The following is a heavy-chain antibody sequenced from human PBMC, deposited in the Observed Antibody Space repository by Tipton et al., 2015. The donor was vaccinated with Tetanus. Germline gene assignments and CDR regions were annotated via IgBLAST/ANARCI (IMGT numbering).Heavy chain of an antibody. D-gene: IGHD3-3*01. Sequence: GLVKPSETLSLTCAVYGGSFSGYYWSWIRQPPGKGLEWIGEINHSGSTNYNPSLKSRVTISVDTSKNQFSLKLSSVTAADTAVYYCARGRPKGKVRFGVVRYGMDVWGQGTTVTVSS. CDR1: GGSFSGYY. J-gene: IGHJ6*02. CDR3: ARGRPKGKVRFGVVRYGMDV. V-gene: IGHV4-34*01. CDR2: INHSGST.